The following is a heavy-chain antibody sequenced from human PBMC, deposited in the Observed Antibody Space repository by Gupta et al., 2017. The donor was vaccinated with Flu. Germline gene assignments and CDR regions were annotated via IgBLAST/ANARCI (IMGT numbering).Heavy chain of an antibody. CDR1: GFXFSRXG. Sequence: QVQLVESGGGVVQPGRSLRLSCAASGFXFSRXGXHWVXQAPGTALEWVAVIGYDGSNKYYADSVKGRFTISRDNSKNTLYLQMNSLRAEDTAVYYCARGITMVRGVMGYYYGMDVWGQGTTVTVSS. V-gene: IGHV3-33*01. D-gene: IGHD3-10*01. CDR3: ARGITMVRGVMGYYYGMDV. J-gene: IGHJ6*02. CDR2: IGYDGSNK.